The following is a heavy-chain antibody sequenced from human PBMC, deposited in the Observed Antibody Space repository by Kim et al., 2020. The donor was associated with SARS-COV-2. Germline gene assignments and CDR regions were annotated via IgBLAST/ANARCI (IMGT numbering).Heavy chain of an antibody. Sequence: SETLSLTCTVSGGSISSSSYYWGWIRQPPGKGLEWIGSIYYSGSTYYNPSLKSRVTISVDTSKNQFSLKLSSVTAADTAVYYCARLEEADLNYGGNSKLGGYYYYYYGMDVWGQGTTVTVSS. CDR3: ARLEEADLNYGGNSKLGGYYYYYYGMDV. D-gene: IGHD4-17*01. V-gene: IGHV4-39*01. CDR2: IYYSGST. CDR1: GGSISSSSYY. J-gene: IGHJ6*02.